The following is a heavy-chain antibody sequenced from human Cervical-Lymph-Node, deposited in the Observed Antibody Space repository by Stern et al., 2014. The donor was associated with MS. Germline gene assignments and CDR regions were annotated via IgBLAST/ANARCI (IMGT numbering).Heavy chain of an antibody. D-gene: IGHD1-26*01. CDR1: GGSISSGGHY. J-gene: IGHJ5*02. CDR3: ASRWSGTYYGQNWFDP. V-gene: IGHV4-31*03. CDR2: IYYSGGT. Sequence: VQLVESGPGLVKPSQTLSLTCTVSGGSISSGGHYRSWIRQHPGKGLEWIGYIYYSGGTFYNPSLKSRVSISLDTSKNQFSLKLSSVTAADTAVYYCASRWSGTYYGQNWFDPWGQGTLVTVSS.